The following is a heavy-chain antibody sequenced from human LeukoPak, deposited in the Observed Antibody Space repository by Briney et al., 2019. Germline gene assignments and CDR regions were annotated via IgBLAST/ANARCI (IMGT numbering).Heavy chain of an antibody. CDR3: ARGPYYYGSGSSNWFDP. CDR1: GGSLSSYY. D-gene: IGHD3-10*01. CDR2: IYYSGST. V-gene: IGHV4-59*01. J-gene: IGHJ5*02. Sequence: SETLPLTCTVSGGSLSSYYWRWIRQPPGKGLEWIGYIYYSGSTNYNPSLKSRVTISVDTSKNQFSLKLSSVTAADTAVYYCARGPYYYGSGSSNWFDPWGQGTLVTVSS.